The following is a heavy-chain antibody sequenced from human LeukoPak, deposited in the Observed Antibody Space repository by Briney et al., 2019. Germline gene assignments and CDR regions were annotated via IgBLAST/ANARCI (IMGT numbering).Heavy chain of an antibody. J-gene: IGHJ6*03. D-gene: IGHD3-16*01. CDR1: GGSISSYY. CDR2: IYYSGST. Sequence: SETLSLTCTVSGGSISSYYWSWIRQPPGKGLEWIGYIYYSGSTNYNPSLKSRVTISVDTSKNQFSLKLSYVTVADTAVYYCARVGPSDYMDVWGKGTTVTVSS. V-gene: IGHV4-59*01. CDR3: ARVGPSDYMDV.